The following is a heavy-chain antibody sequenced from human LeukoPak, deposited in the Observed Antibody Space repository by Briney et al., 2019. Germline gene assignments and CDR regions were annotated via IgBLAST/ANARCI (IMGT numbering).Heavy chain of an antibody. CDR3: AKLGMVRGEGY. CDR1: GFSFSNYA. Sequence: GGSLRLSCAASGFSFSNYAMSWVRQAPGKGLEWVSGIGAGGGSTYYADSVKGRFMISRDNSRNTLYLQMNSLRADDTAVYYCAKLGMVRGEGYWGQGTLVTVST. CDR2: IGAGGGST. V-gene: IGHV3-23*01. D-gene: IGHD3-10*01. J-gene: IGHJ4*02.